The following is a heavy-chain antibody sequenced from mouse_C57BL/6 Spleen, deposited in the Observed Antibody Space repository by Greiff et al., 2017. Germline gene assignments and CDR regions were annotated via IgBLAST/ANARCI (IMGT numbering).Heavy chain of an antibody. J-gene: IGHJ3*01. V-gene: IGHV1-72*01. CDR1: GYTFTSYW. CDR2: IDPDSGGT. Sequence: QVQLQQPGAELVKPGASVKLSCKASGYTFTSYWMHWVKQRPGRGLEWIGRIDPDSGGTKYNEQFKGKATLTVDKPSSTAYMQLSRLTSEDSAVYYSARVQTSAYWGQGTLVTVSA. CDR3: ARVQTSAY.